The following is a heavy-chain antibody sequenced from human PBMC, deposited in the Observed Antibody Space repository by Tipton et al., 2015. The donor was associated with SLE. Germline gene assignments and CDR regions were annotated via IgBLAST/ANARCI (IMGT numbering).Heavy chain of an antibody. Sequence: TLSLTCTVSGGSISSGSYYWSWIRQPAGKGLEWIGRIYTSGSTNYNPSLKSRVTISVDTSKNKFSLKLSSVTAADTAVYYCARGCGGDCLIPEYFQHWGQGTLVTVSS. D-gene: IGHD2-21*01. J-gene: IGHJ1*01. CDR1: GGSISSGSYY. CDR2: IYTSGST. V-gene: IGHV4-61*02. CDR3: ARGCGGDCLIPEYFQH.